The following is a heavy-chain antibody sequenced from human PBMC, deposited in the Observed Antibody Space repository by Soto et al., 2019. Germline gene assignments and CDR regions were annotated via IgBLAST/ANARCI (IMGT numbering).Heavy chain of an antibody. Sequence: GGSLRLSCAASGFTFDDYAMHWVRQAPGKGLEWVSGISWNSGSIGYADSVKGRFTISRDNAKNSLYLQMNSLRAEDTALYYCAKDIAPEWYYMDVWGKGTTVTVSS. CDR2: ISWNSGSI. D-gene: IGHD3-3*01. CDR1: GFTFDDYA. J-gene: IGHJ6*03. V-gene: IGHV3-9*01. CDR3: AKDIAPEWYYMDV.